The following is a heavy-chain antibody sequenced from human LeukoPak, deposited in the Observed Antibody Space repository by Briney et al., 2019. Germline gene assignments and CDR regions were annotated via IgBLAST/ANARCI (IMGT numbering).Heavy chain of an antibody. CDR2: ILDTGRVV. Sequence: AGTLRLSCTVSGFAFSRVDMSCGRHAPPKGLQWGSSILDTGRVVNYADSLKRRFSISRDKAKNSLYLQMTSLRAEDTALYYCSKLLGATTDGGEGTLVTVSS. V-gene: IGHV3-23*01. CDR1: GFAFSRVD. J-gene: IGHJ4*02. D-gene: IGHD1-26*01. CDR3: SKLLGATTD.